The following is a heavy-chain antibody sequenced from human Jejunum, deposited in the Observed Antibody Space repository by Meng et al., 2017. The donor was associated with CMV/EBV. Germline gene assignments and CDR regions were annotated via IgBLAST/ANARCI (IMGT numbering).Heavy chain of an antibody. Sequence: SSYQMSWVSQAPGRGLEWVSYIYAGAGADYADSVKGRFTISRDNSRNTVYLQMNNLRAEDTAVYYCTSARLEAIRGYFYHHGMDVWGPGTTVTVSS. CDR3: TSARLEAIRGYFYHHGMDV. D-gene: IGHD1-1*01. V-gene: IGHV3-53*01. CDR2: IYAGAGA. CDR1: SSYQ. J-gene: IGHJ6*02.